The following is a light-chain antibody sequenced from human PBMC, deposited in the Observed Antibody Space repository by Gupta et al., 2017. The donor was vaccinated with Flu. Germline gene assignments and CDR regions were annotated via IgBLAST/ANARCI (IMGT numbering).Light chain of an antibody. J-gene: IGKJ2*01. CDR2: DAS. Sequence: LSPGERATLSCRASQSISSYLARYLQKTDQAPRLLIYDASHRATGIPASFRRSGSGTDFTLPISRIEPEDFQVYYCHQRNNCPRTFRQGPKL. CDR3: HQRNNCPRT. V-gene: IGKV3-11*01. CDR1: QSISSY.